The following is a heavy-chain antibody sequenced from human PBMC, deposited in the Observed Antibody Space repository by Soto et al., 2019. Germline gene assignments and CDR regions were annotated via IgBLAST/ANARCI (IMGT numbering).Heavy chain of an antibody. CDR3: ARDVRVRDYGDLPTYDFDI. CDR1: GGSISSGGYY. V-gene: IGHV4-31*03. CDR2: IYYSGST. J-gene: IGHJ3*02. Sequence: QVQLQESGPGLVKPSQTLSLTCTVSGGSISSGGYYWSWIRQHPGKGLEWIGYIYYSGSTYYNPSLKSRVTISDDTSKNQFSLKLCSVTAADTAVYYCARDVRVRDYGDLPTYDFDIWGQGTMVTVSS. D-gene: IGHD4-17*01.